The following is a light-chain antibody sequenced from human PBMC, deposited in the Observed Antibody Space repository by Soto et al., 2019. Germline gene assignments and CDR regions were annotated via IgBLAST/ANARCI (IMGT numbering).Light chain of an antibody. Sequence: DIQLTQSPSFLSASVGDRVTITCRTSQDISSYLAWYQQKPGKAPKLLISAASTLQSGGPSRFSGSGSGTESTLTISSLQPEDFATYDCQQLKRYPLSFGGGTKVEI. CDR2: AAS. J-gene: IGKJ4*01. V-gene: IGKV1-9*01. CDR3: QQLKRYPLS. CDR1: QDISSY.